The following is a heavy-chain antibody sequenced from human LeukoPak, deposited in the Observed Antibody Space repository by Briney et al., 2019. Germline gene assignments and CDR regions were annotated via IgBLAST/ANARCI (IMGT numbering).Heavy chain of an antibody. CDR2: VNSNGGNT. CDR3: ARVILTGYYYDS. J-gene: IGHJ4*02. D-gene: IGHD3-9*01. Sequence: PRGSLRLSCAASGFTFSTYALHWVRQAPGKGLEFVSGVNSNGGNTYNANSVKGRFTISRDNSKNTLYLQMGSLRPEDMAVYHCARVILTGYYYDSWGQGTLVPVSS. CDR1: GFTFSTYA. V-gene: IGHV3-64*01.